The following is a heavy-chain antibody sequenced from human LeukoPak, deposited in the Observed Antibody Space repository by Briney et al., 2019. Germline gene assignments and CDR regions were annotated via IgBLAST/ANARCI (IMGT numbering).Heavy chain of an antibody. CDR1: GGSMSDYY. CDR3: AGAYYDFWSGYPTGWFDP. D-gene: IGHD3-3*01. Sequence: WETLSLTCTVSGGSMSDYYWSWIRQPPGKGLEWIGYIYYSGSTNYNPSLKSRVTISVDTSKNQFSLKLSSVTAADTAVYYCAGAYYDFWSGYPTGWFDPWGQGTLVTVSS. J-gene: IGHJ5*02. CDR2: IYYSGST. V-gene: IGHV4-59*01.